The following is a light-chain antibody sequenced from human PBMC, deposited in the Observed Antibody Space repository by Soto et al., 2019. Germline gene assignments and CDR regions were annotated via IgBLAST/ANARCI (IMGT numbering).Light chain of an antibody. CDR2: WAS. CDR1: QSVLFTSNNKNY. CDR3: QQYYTLPLT. V-gene: IGKV4-1*01. Sequence: DIVMTQSPDSLAVSLGERATINCESSQSVLFTSNNKNYLAWYQQKPGQPPKLLLSWASARESGVPEGFSGSGSGTLFTLPISSLQAEDVAVYYCQQYYTLPLTFGGGTKVEIK. J-gene: IGKJ4*01.